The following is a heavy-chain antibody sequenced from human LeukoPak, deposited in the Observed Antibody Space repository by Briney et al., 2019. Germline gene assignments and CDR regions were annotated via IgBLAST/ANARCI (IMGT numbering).Heavy chain of an antibody. Sequence: GASLRLSCAAAGFTFSSYAMSWVRPAPGKGLEWVSAPSGSGGSSYYADSVKGRFTISRDNSKNTLYLQMNSLRAEDTAVYYCAGLYDSDYWGQGTLVTVSS. D-gene: IGHD3-22*01. CDR2: PSGSGGSS. V-gene: IGHV3-23*01. CDR3: AGLYDSDY. CDR1: GFTFSSYA. J-gene: IGHJ4*02.